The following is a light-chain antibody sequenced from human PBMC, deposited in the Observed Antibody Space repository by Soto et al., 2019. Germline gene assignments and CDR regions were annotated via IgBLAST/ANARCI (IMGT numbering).Light chain of an antibody. CDR3: QQYGSSPRT. V-gene: IGKV3-20*01. J-gene: IGKJ1*01. CDR1: QSISSSY. Sequence: EIVLTQPPGPLSLSPGERATLSCRASQSISSSYLAWYQQKPGQAPRLLIYGASSRTTRIPDRFSGSGSGTDFTLTISRLEPEDFAVDYCQQYGSSPRTFGQGTKVDIK. CDR2: GAS.